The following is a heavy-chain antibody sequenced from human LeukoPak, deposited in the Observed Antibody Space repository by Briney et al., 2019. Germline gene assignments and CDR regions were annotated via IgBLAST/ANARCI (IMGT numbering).Heavy chain of an antibody. D-gene: IGHD3-22*01. CDR2: IYHSENT. CDR3: VSRSPSMIVS. CDR1: GGSISSRGYS. V-gene: IGHV4-30-2*01. J-gene: IGHJ5*02. Sequence: KSSETLSLTCAVSGGSISSRGYSWSWIRQPPGKGLEWIGYIYHSENTFYNPSLKSRVTISVDRSKNQFSLKLSSVTAADTAVYYCVSRSPSMIVSWGQGTLVTVSS.